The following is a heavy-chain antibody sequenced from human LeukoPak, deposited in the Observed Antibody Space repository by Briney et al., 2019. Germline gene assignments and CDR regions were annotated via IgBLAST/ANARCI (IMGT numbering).Heavy chain of an antibody. CDR1: GFTFSSYA. J-gene: IGHJ6*03. D-gene: IGHD1-26*01. V-gene: IGHV3-23*01. CDR3: ARGATSYMDV. Sequence: AGGSLRLSCEASGFTFSSYAMSWVRQAPGKGLEWVSAISGSGGSTYYADSVKGRFTISRDNAKNSLYLQMNSLRAEDTAVYYCARGATSYMDVWGKGTTVTVSS. CDR2: ISGSGGST.